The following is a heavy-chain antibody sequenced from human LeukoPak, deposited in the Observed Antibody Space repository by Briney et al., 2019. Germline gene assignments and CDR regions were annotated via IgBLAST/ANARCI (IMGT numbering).Heavy chain of an antibody. CDR2: INPNSGGT. CDR1: GYTFTGYY. J-gene: IGHJ5*02. Sequence: ASVKVSCKASGYTFTGYYMHWVRQAPGQGLEWMGWINPNSGGTNYAQKFQGRVTMTRDTSISTAYMELSRLRSDDTAVYYCALNLVKIAVAPTPRGQGTLVTVSS. CDR3: ALNLVKIAVAPTP. D-gene: IGHD6-19*01. V-gene: IGHV1-2*02.